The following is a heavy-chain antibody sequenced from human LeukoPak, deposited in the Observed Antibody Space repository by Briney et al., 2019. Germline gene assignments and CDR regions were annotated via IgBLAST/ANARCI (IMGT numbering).Heavy chain of an antibody. J-gene: IGHJ3*01. CDR3: VRRVVEETANDKSDAFDV. Sequence: SETLSLTCTVSGGSISTYYWNWIRQPPGQGLEWIGYIYYTGSSNYNPSFKSRVTISLDTSKNQFSLNLSSVTAADTAEYYCVRRVVEETANDKSDAFDVWGQGTEVTVSS. D-gene: IGHD2-21*02. CDR1: GGSISTYY. V-gene: IGHV4-59*01. CDR2: IYYTGSS.